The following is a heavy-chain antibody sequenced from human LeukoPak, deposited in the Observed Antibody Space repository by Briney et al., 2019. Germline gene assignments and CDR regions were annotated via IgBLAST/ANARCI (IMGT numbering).Heavy chain of an antibody. D-gene: IGHD2-21*01. CDR3: ARGVVIARQTFDY. Sequence: SETLSLTCTVSGESISGFYWTWIRQPPGKGLEWIGYIYYSGSTNYNPSLKSRVTISVDTSKNQFSLKLSSVTAADTAVYYCARGVVIARQTFDYWGQGTLVTVSS. CDR2: IYYSGST. J-gene: IGHJ4*02. V-gene: IGHV4-59*01. CDR1: GESISGFY.